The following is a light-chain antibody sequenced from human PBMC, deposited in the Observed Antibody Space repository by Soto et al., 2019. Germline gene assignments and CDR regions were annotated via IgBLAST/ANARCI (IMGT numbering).Light chain of an antibody. CDR3: EQSYKHPRT. V-gene: IGKV1-39*01. Sequence: IQINKPPSSLSASVGKRAPSPSGERRSIGRYVHCHHKKPGKAPELVISSVSTLQSGVPSRFSGSGSGTDFVTTISIVQPEDVATYYCEQSYKHPRTFGQGTKVDIK. CDR2: SVS. CDR1: RSIGRY. J-gene: IGKJ1*01.